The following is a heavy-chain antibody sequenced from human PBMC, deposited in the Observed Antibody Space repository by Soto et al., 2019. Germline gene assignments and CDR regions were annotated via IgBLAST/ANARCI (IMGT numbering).Heavy chain of an antibody. CDR3: ARWLAAAGHYYYYGMDV. CDR2: ISYDGSNK. D-gene: IGHD6-13*01. J-gene: IGHJ6*02. CDR1: GFTFSSYA. V-gene: IGHV3-30-3*01. Sequence: QVQLVESGGGVVQPGRSLRLSCAASGFTFSSYAMHWVRQAPGKGLEWVAVISYDGSNKYYADSVKGRFTISRDNSKNTLYLQMNSLRAEDTAVYYCARWLAAAGHYYYYGMDVWGQGTTVTVAS.